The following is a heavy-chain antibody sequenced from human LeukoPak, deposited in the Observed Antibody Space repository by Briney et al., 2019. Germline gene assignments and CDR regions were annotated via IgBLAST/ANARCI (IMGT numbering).Heavy chain of an antibody. CDR3: ARPKGINYYDSSEDYMDV. CDR2: IYSGGFT. D-gene: IGHD3-22*01. CDR1: GFTVSSNY. Sequence: PGGSLRLSCAASGFTVSSNYMSWVRQAPGKGLEWVSVIYSGGFTYYADSVKGRFTISRDNSKNTLYLQMNSLRAEDTAVYYCARPKGINYYDSSEDYMDVWGKGTTVTISS. V-gene: IGHV3-66*04. J-gene: IGHJ6*03.